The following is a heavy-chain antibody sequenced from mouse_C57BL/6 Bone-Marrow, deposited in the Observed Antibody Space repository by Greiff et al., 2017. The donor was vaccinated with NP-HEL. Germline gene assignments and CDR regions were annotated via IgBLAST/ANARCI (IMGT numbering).Heavy chain of an antibody. Sequence: QVQLKESGAELVRPGASVTLSCKASGYTFTDYEMHWVKQTPVHGLEWIGAIDPETGGTAYNQKFKGKAILTADKSSSTAYMELRSLTSEDSAVYYCTRYPTVAFDYWGQGTTLTVSS. CDR3: TRYPTVAFDY. D-gene: IGHD1-1*01. J-gene: IGHJ2*01. CDR2: IDPETGGT. V-gene: IGHV1-15*01. CDR1: GYTFTDYE.